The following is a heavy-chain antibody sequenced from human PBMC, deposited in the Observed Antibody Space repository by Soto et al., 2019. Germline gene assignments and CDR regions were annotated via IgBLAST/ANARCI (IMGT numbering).Heavy chain of an antibody. CDR1: GYDFTSYG. CDR2: ISAYNGKR. CDR3: ARGRIVASIHDAFEI. Sequence: QGQLLQSGDEVKKPGASVRVSCRASGYDFTSYGISWVRQAPGQGLEWVSWISAYNGKRDTAQKFQGRVTMTLDTSTDTAHMVLGDLTSADTAVYYCARGRIVASIHDAFEIWGQGTMVAVSS. D-gene: IGHD2-21*01. J-gene: IGHJ3*02. V-gene: IGHV1-18*01.